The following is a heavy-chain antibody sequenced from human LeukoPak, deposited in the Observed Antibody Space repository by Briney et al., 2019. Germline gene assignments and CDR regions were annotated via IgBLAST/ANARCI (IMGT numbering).Heavy chain of an antibody. Sequence: GGSLRLSCATSGFTFSSYDMSWVRQAPGKGLEWVSVISQSGDATFYADSVRGRFTISRDNSKNTLYLQMNSLRAEDTALYYCAKDRAFGQFLWGNDYWGQGTLVTVSS. CDR3: AKDRAFGQFLWGNDY. V-gene: IGHV3-23*01. D-gene: IGHD3-10*01. J-gene: IGHJ4*02. CDR2: ISQSGDAT. CDR1: GFTFSSYD.